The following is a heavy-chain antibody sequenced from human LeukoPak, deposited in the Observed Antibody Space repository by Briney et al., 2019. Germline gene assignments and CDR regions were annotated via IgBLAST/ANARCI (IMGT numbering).Heavy chain of an antibody. J-gene: IGHJ4*02. CDR2: INWNGGST. Sequence: GGSPRLSCVASGFRFDDYGMSWVRQAPGKGLEWVSGINWNGGSTGYADSMKGRFTISRDNAKNSLYLRMNSLRAEDTALYYCARGGSTGWYSFDYWGQGTLVTVSS. CDR3: ARGGSTGWYSFDY. V-gene: IGHV3-20*04. D-gene: IGHD6-19*01. CDR1: GFRFDDYG.